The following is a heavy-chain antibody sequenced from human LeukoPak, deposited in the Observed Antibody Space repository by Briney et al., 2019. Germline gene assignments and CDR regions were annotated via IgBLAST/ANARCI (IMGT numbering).Heavy chain of an antibody. CDR2: ISSSSSYI. J-gene: IGHJ4*02. Sequence: KSGGSLRLSCAASGFTFSSYSMNWVRQAPGKGLEWVSSISSSSSYIYYADSVKGRFTISRDNAKNSLSLQMNSLRAEDTAVYYCARDYGGSSPFDYWGQGTLVTVSS. D-gene: IGHD4-23*01. CDR1: GFTFSSYS. CDR3: ARDYGGSSPFDY. V-gene: IGHV3-21*01.